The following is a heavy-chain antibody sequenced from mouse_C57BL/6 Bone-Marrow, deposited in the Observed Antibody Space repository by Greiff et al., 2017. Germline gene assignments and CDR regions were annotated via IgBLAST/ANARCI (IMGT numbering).Heavy chain of an antibody. V-gene: IGHV1-64*01. Sequence: QVQLQQPGAELVKPGASVKLSCKASGYTFTNYWMHWVKQRPGQGLEWIGMMHPNGGSPDYNEKFKSEATLSVDKSSRTAYMEHSSLTSADSAVYDCARAYDYDDYTIDYGGQGTSVTVSS. CDR3: ARAYDYDDYTIDY. J-gene: IGHJ4*01. D-gene: IGHD2-4*01. CDR1: GYTFTNYW. CDR2: MHPNGGSP.